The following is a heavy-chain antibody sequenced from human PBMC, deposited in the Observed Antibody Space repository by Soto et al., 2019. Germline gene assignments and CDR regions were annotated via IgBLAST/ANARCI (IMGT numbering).Heavy chain of an antibody. CDR3: AKSRDAYNFYFYYGMDV. V-gene: IGHV3-30*18. J-gene: IGHJ6*02. Sequence: QVQLVESGGGVVQAGRSLRLSCAASGFTFSNYGMHWVRRTPGKGLEWVALILYDGSNKYYADSVKGRFTISRDNSKNTLYLQVSSLRAEDTAVYYCAKSRDAYNFYFYYGMDVWGQGTTVTVSS. CDR1: GFTFSNYG. CDR2: ILYDGSNK. D-gene: IGHD2-2*01.